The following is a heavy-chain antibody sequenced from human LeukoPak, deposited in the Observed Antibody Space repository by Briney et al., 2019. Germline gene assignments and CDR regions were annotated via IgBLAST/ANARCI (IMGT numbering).Heavy chain of an antibody. CDR2: ISYDGRNK. D-gene: IGHD6-19*01. V-gene: IGHV3-30*18. CDR3: AKDTGYSSGWYPSWFDP. CDR1: GFTFIDYG. Sequence: PGRSLRLSCAASGFTFIDYGIHWVRQAPGKGLEWVAVISYDGRNKNYADSVKGRFTISRDDSKNTLYLQMNSLRAEDTAVYYCAKDTGYSSGWYPSWFDPWGQGTLVTVSS. J-gene: IGHJ5*02.